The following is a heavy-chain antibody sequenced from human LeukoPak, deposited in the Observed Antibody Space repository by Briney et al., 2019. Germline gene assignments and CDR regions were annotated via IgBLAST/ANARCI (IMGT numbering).Heavy chain of an antibody. V-gene: IGHV1-69*13. CDR1: GGTFINFA. J-gene: IGHJ6*02. Sequence: SVKVSCKASGGTFINFAISWVRQAPGQGLEWMGRIIPIYGTANYAQKFQGRVTITADESTSTAYMELSSQRSEDTAVYYCARPSGGAYYYDSYVGMDVWGQGTTVTVSS. CDR2: IIPIYGTA. D-gene: IGHD3-22*01. CDR3: ARPSGGAYYYDSYVGMDV.